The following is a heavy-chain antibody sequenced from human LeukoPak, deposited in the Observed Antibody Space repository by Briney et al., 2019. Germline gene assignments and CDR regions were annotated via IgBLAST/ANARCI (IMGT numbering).Heavy chain of an antibody. CDR2: ITRSSIYI. Sequence: GGSLRLSCAASGFTFSSYSMNWVRQAPGKGLEWVSCITRSSIYIYYADSVKGRFTISRDNSKNTLYLQMNSLRAEDTAVYYCAKNIYGGGDYYYYMDVWGKGTTVTISS. V-gene: IGHV3-21*01. CDR1: GFTFSSYS. D-gene: IGHD4-23*01. J-gene: IGHJ6*03. CDR3: AKNIYGGGDYYYYMDV.